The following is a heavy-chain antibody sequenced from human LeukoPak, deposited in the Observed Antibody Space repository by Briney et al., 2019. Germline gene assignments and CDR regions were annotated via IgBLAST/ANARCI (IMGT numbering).Heavy chain of an antibody. Sequence: SETLSLTCTVSGGSISSYYWSWIRQPPGKGLEWIGYMYYSGITNYNPSLKSRVTISVDTSKNQFSLKLSSVTAADTAVYYCARDRGAMAFYFDYWGQGTLVTVSS. J-gene: IGHJ4*02. CDR3: ARDRGAMAFYFDY. CDR1: GGSISSYY. CDR2: MYYSGIT. D-gene: IGHD3-10*01. V-gene: IGHV4-59*01.